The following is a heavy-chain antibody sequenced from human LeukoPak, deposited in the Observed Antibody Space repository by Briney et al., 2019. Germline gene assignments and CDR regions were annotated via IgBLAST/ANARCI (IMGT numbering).Heavy chain of an antibody. Sequence: AGGSLRLSCLASKFTFNNYAMTWVRQAPGKGLEWVSSISGSGDNMDYADSVKGRFTISRDNSENTLYLQMNSLRGEDTAVYYCARDGYSGSYYRLYYFFMDVWGKGTTVTVS. CDR3: ARDGYSGSYYRLYYFFMDV. CDR1: KFTFNNYA. D-gene: IGHD1-26*01. V-gene: IGHV3-23*01. CDR2: ISGSGDNM. J-gene: IGHJ6*03.